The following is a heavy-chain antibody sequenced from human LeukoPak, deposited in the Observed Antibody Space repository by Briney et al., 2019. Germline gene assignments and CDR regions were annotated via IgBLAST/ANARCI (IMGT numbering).Heavy chain of an antibody. CDR2: IGSTDT. V-gene: IGHV3-23*01. D-gene: IGHD4-23*01. J-gene: IGHJ4*02. Sequence: GGSLRLSCVASGFTFDICAMSWVRQAPGKGLEWGSSIGSTDTYYADSVKGRFTVSRDNSQNTLYLQMHSLRADDTAVYYCAKDATPINSIWDYFGKWGQGTLVTVSS. CDR3: AKDATPINSIWDYFGK. CDR1: GFTFDICA.